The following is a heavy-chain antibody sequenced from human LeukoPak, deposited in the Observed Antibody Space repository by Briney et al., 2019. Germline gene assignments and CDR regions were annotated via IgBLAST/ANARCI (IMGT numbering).Heavy chain of an antibody. CDR1: GFSFTDYP. V-gene: IGHV3-66*01. CDR2: IYSGGST. D-gene: IGHD2-15*01. J-gene: IGHJ4*02. Sequence: GGSLRLSCATSGFSFTDYPMNWARQAPGKGLEWVSVIYSGGSTYYADSVKGRFTISRDNSKNTLYLQMNSLRAEDTAVYYCARDSRRILPSDWGQGTLVTVSS. CDR3: ARDSRRILPSD.